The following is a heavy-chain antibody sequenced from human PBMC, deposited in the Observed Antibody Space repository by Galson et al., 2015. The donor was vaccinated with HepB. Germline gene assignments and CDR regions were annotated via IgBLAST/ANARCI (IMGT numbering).Heavy chain of an antibody. CDR2: ISYDGSNK. CDR1: GFTFSSYA. D-gene: IGHD6-13*01. CDR3: AGGIAAAGTFQPGFGY. V-gene: IGHV3-30*04. J-gene: IGHJ4*02. Sequence: SLRLSCAASGFTFSSYAMHWVRQAPGKGLEWVAVISYDGSNKYYADSVKGRFTISRDNSKNTLYLQMNSLRAEDTAVYYCAGGIAAAGTFQPGFGYWGQGTLVTVSS.